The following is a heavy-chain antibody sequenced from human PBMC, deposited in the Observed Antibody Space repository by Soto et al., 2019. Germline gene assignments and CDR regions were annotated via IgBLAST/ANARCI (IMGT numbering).Heavy chain of an antibody. Sequence: SPTLSLTCAISGDSVSSNSAAWNWIRQSPSRGLEWLGRTYYRSKWYNDYAVSVKSRITINPDTSKNQFSLQLNSVTPEDTAVYYCAREPRVGPYYYYYYGMDVWGQGTTVTVSS. V-gene: IGHV6-1*01. CDR1: GDSVSSNSAA. CDR3: AREPRVGPYYYYYYGMDV. J-gene: IGHJ6*02. D-gene: IGHD1-26*01. CDR2: TYYRSKWYN.